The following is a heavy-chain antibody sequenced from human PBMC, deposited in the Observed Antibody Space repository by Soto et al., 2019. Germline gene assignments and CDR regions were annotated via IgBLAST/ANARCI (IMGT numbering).Heavy chain of an antibody. CDR1: GYTFTSYA. Sequence: ASVKVACKGSGYTFTSYAMHWVRQAPGQRLEWMGWINAGNGNTKYSQKFQGRVTITRDTSASTAYMELSSLRSEDTAVYYCARDCGSGIAPPGPGASRYGMDVWGPGTTVTLSS. J-gene: IGHJ6*02. CDR2: INAGNGNT. CDR3: ARDCGSGIAPPGPGASRYGMDV. D-gene: IGHD6-13*01. V-gene: IGHV1-3*01.